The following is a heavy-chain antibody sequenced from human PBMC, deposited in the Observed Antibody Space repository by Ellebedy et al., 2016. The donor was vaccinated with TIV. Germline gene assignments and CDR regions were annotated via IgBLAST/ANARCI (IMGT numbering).Heavy chain of an antibody. CDR2: ISAYNGNT. CDR3: ARRADDYYYYGMDV. CDR1: GYTFTSYT. V-gene: IGHV1-18*04. J-gene: IGHJ6*02. Sequence: ASVKVSCKASGYTFTSYTISWVRQAPGQGLEWMGWISAYNGNTNYAQKFQGRVTMTTDTSTSTVYMELSSLTSEDTAVYYCARRADDYYYYGMDVWGQGTSVTVS. D-gene: IGHD3-16*01.